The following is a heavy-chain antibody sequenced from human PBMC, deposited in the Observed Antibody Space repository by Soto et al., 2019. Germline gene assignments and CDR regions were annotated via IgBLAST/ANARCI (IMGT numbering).Heavy chain of an antibody. CDR3: AKSLDGVPVQEFDP. CDR1: GFTFENFG. D-gene: IGHD3-3*01. J-gene: IGHJ5*02. Sequence: QVQLVESGGGVVQPGMSLRLSCAASGFTFENFGMHWVRQAPGKGLEWVAVIAYDGSSKYYAHSVKGRFTISRDNSNNTLYLQMNSLRVEDTAVYYCAKSLDGVPVQEFDPRGQGTLVTVSS. CDR2: IAYDGSSK. V-gene: IGHV3-30*18.